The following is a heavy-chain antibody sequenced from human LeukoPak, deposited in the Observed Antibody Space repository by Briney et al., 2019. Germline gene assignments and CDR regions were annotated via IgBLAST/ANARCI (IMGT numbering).Heavy chain of an antibody. Sequence: GGSLRLSCAASGFTFSSYGMHWVRQAPGKGLEWVSVISGSGGSTYYADSVKGRFTISRDNSKKKLYLQMNSLRAEDTAVYYCAKFRSGYYPNLAPPFDYWGQGTLVTVSS. J-gene: IGHJ4*02. CDR3: AKFRSGYYPNLAPPFDY. D-gene: IGHD3-22*01. CDR1: GFTFSSYG. CDR2: ISGSGGST. V-gene: IGHV3-23*01.